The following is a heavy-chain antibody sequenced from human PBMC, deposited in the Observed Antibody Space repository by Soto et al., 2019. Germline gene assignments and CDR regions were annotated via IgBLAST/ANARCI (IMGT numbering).Heavy chain of an antibody. D-gene: IGHD6-19*01. CDR2: ITGSCGST. J-gene: IGHJ4*02. CDR3: AKGFASEQWLGLFEE. CDR1: GFTFSNYA. Sequence: PGRSLRLPCAASGFTFSNYAISWVLQAPGKGLERVSPITGSCGSTYYADSAKGRFTISRDNSKNTLYRQMNSLRAEDTAVYYCAKGFASEQWLGLFEEWGQGNLVT. V-gene: IGHV3-23*01.